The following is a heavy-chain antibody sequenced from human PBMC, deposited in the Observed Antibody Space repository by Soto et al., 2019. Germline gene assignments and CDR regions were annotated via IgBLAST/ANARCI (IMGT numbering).Heavy chain of an antibody. CDR2: IYYSGST. CDR3: ANGAYCSSTSCYDLYYYYGMDV. Sequence: SETLSLTCTVSGGSISSSSYYWGWIRQPPGKGLEWIGSIYYSGSTYYNPSLKSRVTISVDTSKNQFSLKLSSVTAADTAVYYCANGAYCSSTSCYDLYYYYGMDVWGQGTTVTVS. V-gene: IGHV4-39*01. CDR1: GGSISSSSYY. D-gene: IGHD2-2*01. J-gene: IGHJ6*02.